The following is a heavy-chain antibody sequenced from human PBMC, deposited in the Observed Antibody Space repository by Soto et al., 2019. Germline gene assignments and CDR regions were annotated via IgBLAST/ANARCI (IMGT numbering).Heavy chain of an antibody. D-gene: IGHD3-22*01. Sequence: GESLKISCQGSGYSFTSYWITWVRQMPGKGLEWMGRIDPSDSYTNYSPSFQGQVTISADKSISTAYLQWSSLKASDTAMYYCARLAIVDYYYYGMDVWGQGTTVTVSS. CDR1: GYSFTSYW. CDR2: IDPSDSYT. J-gene: IGHJ6*02. CDR3: ARLAIVDYYYYGMDV. V-gene: IGHV5-10-1*04.